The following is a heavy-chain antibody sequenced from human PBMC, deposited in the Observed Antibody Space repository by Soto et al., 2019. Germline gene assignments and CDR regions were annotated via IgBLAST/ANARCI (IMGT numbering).Heavy chain of an antibody. CDR2: TYWNGND. V-gene: IGHV2-5*01. Sequence: QITLEESGPTLVKPTRTLTLTCTFSGFSLTSSGVGVGWIRQPPGKALEWLALTYWNGNDRYSPSLRRRLAIKKATSENQVLLTIPNTDPVDTTTYCSADSGGGVNNYLAYLVSGAQGTLVPVSS. CDR1: GFSLTSSGVG. CDR3: ADSGGGVNNYLAYLVS. D-gene: IGHD4-4*01. J-gene: IGHJ4*02.